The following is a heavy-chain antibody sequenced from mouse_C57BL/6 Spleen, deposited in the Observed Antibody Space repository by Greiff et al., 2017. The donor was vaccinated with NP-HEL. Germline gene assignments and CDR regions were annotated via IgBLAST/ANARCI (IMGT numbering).Heavy chain of an antibody. V-gene: IGHV1-53*01. J-gene: IGHJ3*01. CDR3: ARWAYYSNYGAY. CDR2: INPSNGGT. D-gene: IGHD2-5*01. CDR1: GYTFTSYW. Sequence: QVQLKESGTELVKPGASVKLSCKASGYTFTSYWMHWVKQRPGQGLEWIGNINPSNGGTNYTSKFKSKATLTVDKSSSTAYMQLSSLTSEDSAVYYCARWAYYSNYGAYWGQGTLVTVAA.